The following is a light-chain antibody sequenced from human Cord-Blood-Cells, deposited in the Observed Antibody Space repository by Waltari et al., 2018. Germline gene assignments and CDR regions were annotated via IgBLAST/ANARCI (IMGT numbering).Light chain of an antibody. CDR2: AAS. Sequence: AIRMTQSPSSFSASTGDSVTITCRASQGISSYLAWYQQKPGKAPKLLIYAASTLQSGVPSRFSGSGSGTDFTLTISCLQSEDFATYYCQQYYSYAPFTFGQGTKLEIK. J-gene: IGKJ2*01. CDR1: QGISSY. V-gene: IGKV1-8*01. CDR3: QQYYSYAPFT.